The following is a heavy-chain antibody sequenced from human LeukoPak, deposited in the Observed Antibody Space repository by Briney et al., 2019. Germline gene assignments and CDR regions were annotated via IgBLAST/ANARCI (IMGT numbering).Heavy chain of an antibody. V-gene: IGHV3-23*01. CDR1: GGSFSGYY. Sequence: LSLTCAVYGGSFSGYYWSWIRQPPGKGLEWVSAISGSGGSTYYADSVKGRFTISRDNSKNTLYLQMNSLRAEDTAVYYCAKDGRLRLRYFDWLSYYFDYWGQGTLVTVSS. D-gene: IGHD3-9*01. CDR2: ISGSGGST. J-gene: IGHJ4*02. CDR3: AKDGRLRLRYFDWLSYYFDY.